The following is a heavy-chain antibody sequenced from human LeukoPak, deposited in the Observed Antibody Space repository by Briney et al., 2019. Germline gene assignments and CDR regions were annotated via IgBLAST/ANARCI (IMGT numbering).Heavy chain of an antibody. CDR3: ARDYYDILTGYYNFDY. Sequence: ASVKVSCKASGYSFTSYGISWVRQTPGQGLEWMGWISVHNGNTNYAQKLQGRVIMTTDTSTSTAYIELRSLRSDDTAVYYCARDYYDILTGYYNFDYWGQGTLVTVSS. CDR1: GYSFTSYG. CDR2: ISVHNGNT. J-gene: IGHJ4*02. D-gene: IGHD3-9*01. V-gene: IGHV1-18*01.